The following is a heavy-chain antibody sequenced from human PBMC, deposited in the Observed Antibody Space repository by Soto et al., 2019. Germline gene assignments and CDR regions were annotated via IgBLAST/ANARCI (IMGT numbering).Heavy chain of an antibody. J-gene: IGHJ6*02. D-gene: IGHD3-10*01. CDR3: ARGARRGNLYYYYFGMDV. Sequence: GGSLRLSCAASEFTFRTFAMAWVRQAPGKGLEWVSVIYSGGSTYYADSVKGRFTISRDNSKNTLYLQMNSLRAEDTAVYYCARGARRGNLYYYYFGMDVWGQGTTVTVSS. CDR1: EFTFRTFA. V-gene: IGHV3-53*01. CDR2: IYSGGST.